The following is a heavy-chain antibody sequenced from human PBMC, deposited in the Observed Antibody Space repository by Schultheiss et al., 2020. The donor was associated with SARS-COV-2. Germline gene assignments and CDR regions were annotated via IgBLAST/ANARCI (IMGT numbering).Heavy chain of an antibody. V-gene: IGHV1-18*01. D-gene: IGHD6-19*01. Sequence: ASVKVSCKASGYTFTSYGISWVRQAPGQGLEWMGWISAYNGNTNYAQKLQGRVTMTTDTSTSTAYMELRSLRSDDTAVYYCARVHSIAVAEGGWFDPWGQGTLVTVSS. J-gene: IGHJ5*02. CDR3: ARVHSIAVAEGGWFDP. CDR1: GYTFTSYG. CDR2: ISAYNGNT.